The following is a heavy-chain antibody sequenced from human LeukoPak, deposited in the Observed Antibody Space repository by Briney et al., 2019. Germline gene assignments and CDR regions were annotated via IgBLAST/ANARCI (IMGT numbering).Heavy chain of an antibody. V-gene: IGHV1-18*01. Sequence: AASVKVSCKASGYTFSSYGISWVRQAPGEGLEWMGWISVSNGKTKYVQKFQGRVTMTTDTSTSTAYMELRSLRSDDTAVYYCARRWERLDYWGQGTQVTVSS. CDR3: ARRWERLDY. D-gene: IGHD1-26*01. J-gene: IGHJ4*02. CDR1: GYTFSSYG. CDR2: ISVSNGKT.